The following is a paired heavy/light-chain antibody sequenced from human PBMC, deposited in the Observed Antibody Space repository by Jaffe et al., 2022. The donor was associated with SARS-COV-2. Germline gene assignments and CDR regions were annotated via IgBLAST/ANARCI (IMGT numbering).Heavy chain of an antibody. CDR1: GFTFSSYG. CDR2: ISYDGSNK. D-gene: IGHD6-6*01. V-gene: IGHV3-30*18. Sequence: QVQLVESGGGVVQPGRSLRLSCAASGFTFSSYGMHWVRQAPGKGLEWVAVISYDGSNKYYADSVKGRFTISRDNSKNTLYLQMNSLRAEDTAVYYCAKGETPVEYSSSPGYYGMDVWGQGTTVTVSS. J-gene: IGHJ6*02. CDR3: AKGETPVEYSSSPGYYGMDV.
Light chain of an antibody. CDR2: GAS. CDR1: QSVSSSY. Sequence: EIVLTQSPGTLSLSPGERATLSCRASQSVSSSYLAWYQQKPGQAPRLLIYGASSRATGIPDRFSGSGSGTDFTLTISRLEPEDFAVYYCQQYGSSPQTFGQGTKLEIK. CDR3: QQYGSSPQT. V-gene: IGKV3-20*01. J-gene: IGKJ2*01.